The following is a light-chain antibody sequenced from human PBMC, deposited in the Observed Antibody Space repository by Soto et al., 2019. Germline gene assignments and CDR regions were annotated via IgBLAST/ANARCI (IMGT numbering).Light chain of an antibody. J-gene: IGKJ2*01. CDR2: AAS. CDR1: QGISNY. V-gene: IGKV1-27*01. Sequence: DIQMTQSPSSLSASVGDRVTITCRASQGISNYLAWYQQKPGKVPKLLIYAASTLQSVVPSRFSGSGSGADFTLTSSSLHPEYVATYYCQKYNSAPHTFGQGTKLEIK. CDR3: QKYNSAPHT.